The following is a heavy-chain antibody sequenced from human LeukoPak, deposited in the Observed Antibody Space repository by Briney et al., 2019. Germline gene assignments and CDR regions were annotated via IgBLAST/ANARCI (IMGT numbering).Heavy chain of an antibody. CDR1: GCTFSAYV. V-gene: IGHV3-23*01. CDR2: ISRSGPT. J-gene: IGHJ3*01. D-gene: IGHD2-2*03. CDR3: AKGGYFAFED. Sequence: PGGSLRLSCTASGCTFSAYVMQWVRQAPGKGLEWVYGISRSGPTYYTEPVNGRFTISRDNFKNTLYLQMNSLRADDTAVDYCAKGGYFAFEDWGQGTMVSVSS.